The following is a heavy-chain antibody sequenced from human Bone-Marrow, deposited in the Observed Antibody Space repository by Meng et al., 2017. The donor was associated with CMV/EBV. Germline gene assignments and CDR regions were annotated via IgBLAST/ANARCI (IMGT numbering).Heavy chain of an antibody. V-gene: IGHV1-18*01. Sequence: ASVKVSCKASGYTFTSYGISWVRQAPGQGLEWMGWISAYNGNTNYAQKLQGRVTMTTDTSTSTDYMELRSLRSDDTAVYYCARGPDSYCSSTSCLWADLDYWGQGTLVTVSS. CDR1: GYTFTSYG. J-gene: IGHJ4*02. CDR3: ARGPDSYCSSTSCLWADLDY. D-gene: IGHD2-2*01. CDR2: ISAYNGNT.